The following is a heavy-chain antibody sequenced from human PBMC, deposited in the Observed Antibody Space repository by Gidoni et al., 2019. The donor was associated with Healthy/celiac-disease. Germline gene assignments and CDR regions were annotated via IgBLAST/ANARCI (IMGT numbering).Heavy chain of an antibody. Sequence: QLQLQESGTGLVKPSATLSLTCTVPGCSISSSSYYWGWIRQPPGKGLEWIGSIYYSGSTYYNPSLKSRVTISVDTSKNQFSLKLSSVTAADTAVYYCARLGAAAPLDYWGQGTLVTVSS. CDR3: ARLGAAAPLDY. D-gene: IGHD6-13*01. CDR1: GCSISSSSYY. CDR2: IYYSGST. J-gene: IGHJ4*02. V-gene: IGHV4-39*01.